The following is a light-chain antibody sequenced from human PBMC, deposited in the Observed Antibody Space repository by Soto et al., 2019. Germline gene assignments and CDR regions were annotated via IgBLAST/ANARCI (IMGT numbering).Light chain of an antibody. V-gene: IGKV3-15*01. Sequence: IVMTQSAATLSVSPGERVTLSCRVSQSVRSNLAWYQQRPGRAPRLLIYGASSRATGIPARFSGSGSGTEFTLTISSLQSEDFAVYYCQHYNNWPPWTFGQGTKVDIK. CDR1: QSVRSN. CDR2: GAS. CDR3: QHYNNWPPWT. J-gene: IGKJ1*01.